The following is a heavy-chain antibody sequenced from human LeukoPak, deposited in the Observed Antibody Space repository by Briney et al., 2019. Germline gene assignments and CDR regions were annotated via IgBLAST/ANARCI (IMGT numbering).Heavy chain of an antibody. D-gene: IGHD3-16*01. Sequence: PGGSLRLSCAASGFTFDDYVMHWVRQGPGKGLEWVAGISWNSGSIDYADSVKGRFTISRDNAKNSLYLQMNSLRREDTALYYCAKDGGYSYGMDVWGQGTTVTVSS. CDR3: AKDGGYSYGMDV. J-gene: IGHJ6*02. V-gene: IGHV3-9*01. CDR1: GFTFDDYV. CDR2: ISWNSGSI.